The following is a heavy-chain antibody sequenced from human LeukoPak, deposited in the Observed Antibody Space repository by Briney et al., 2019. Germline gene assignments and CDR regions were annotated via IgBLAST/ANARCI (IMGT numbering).Heavy chain of an antibody. V-gene: IGHV3-11*03. D-gene: IGHD3-10*01. CDR1: GFTFSDYY. J-gene: IGHJ4*02. CDR2: ISNSSSYT. CDR3: GRCAGFGESCDY. Sequence: GGSLRLSCAASGFTFSDYYMSWISQAPGKGLEWVSYISNSSSYTNYADSVKGRFTISRDNAKNSLYLQMNSLRAQDTAVYYCGRCAGFGESCDYWGQGTLVTVSS.